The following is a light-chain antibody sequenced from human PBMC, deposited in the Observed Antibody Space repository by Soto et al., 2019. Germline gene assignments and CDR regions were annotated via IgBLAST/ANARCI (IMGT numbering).Light chain of an antibody. CDR2: AAS. V-gene: IGKV1-27*01. Sequence: DIQMTQSPSSLSASVGDRVTITYRPSQDISTYLAWFQQKPGKVPELLIYAASTLQSGVPSRFSGSGSGTDFTLTISSLQPEDVATYYCQNYNSAPFTFGPGTEVDIK. CDR3: QNYNSAPFT. J-gene: IGKJ3*01. CDR1: QDISTY.